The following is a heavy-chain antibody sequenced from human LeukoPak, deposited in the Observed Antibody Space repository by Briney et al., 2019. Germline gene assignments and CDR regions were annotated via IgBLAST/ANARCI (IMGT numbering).Heavy chain of an antibody. J-gene: IGHJ3*01. V-gene: IGHV4-39*01. CDR1: GGSISSSSYY. D-gene: IGHD2-2*01. CDR3: ARQLYCSSTNCYGFNV. Sequence: SETLSLTCTVSGGSISSSSYYWGWIRQPPGKGLEWIGSFYYSGSTYYNPSPQSRVTMSVDTSKNQFSLKLSSVTAADTAVYYCARQLYCSSTNCYGFNVWGQGTRFTVSS. CDR2: FYYSGST.